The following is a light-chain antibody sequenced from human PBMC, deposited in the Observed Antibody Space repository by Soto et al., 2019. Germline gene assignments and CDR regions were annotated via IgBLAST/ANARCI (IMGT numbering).Light chain of an antibody. CDR2: TAS. J-gene: IGKJ4*01. V-gene: IGKV1-9*01. CDR3: QQTRAYPST. CDR1: QGINNY. Sequence: DIQMTQSPSSLSASIGDRVTITCRASQGINNYLAWYQQKPGEAPNLLIHTASTLHGGVPSRFSGSGSGTDFTLTITSLQAEDFATYYCQQTRAYPSTFGGGTKVDI.